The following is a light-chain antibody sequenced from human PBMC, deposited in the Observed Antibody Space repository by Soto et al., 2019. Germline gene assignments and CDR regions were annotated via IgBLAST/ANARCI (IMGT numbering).Light chain of an antibody. CDR1: QSLLYSDGNTY. J-gene: IGKJ1*01. V-gene: IGKV2-30*01. CDR2: KVS. CDR3: MQGTYWPPRT. Sequence: DVVMTQSPLSLPVTLGQPASISCRSSQSLLYSDGNTYLSWFQQRPGQSPRRLIYKVSNRDSGVPDRFSGSGSGTDFTLKISRVEAEDVGVYYCMQGTYWPPRTFGQRDQGGNQT.